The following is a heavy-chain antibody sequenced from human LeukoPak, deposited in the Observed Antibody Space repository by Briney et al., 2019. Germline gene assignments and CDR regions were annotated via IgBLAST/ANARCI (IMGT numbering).Heavy chain of an antibody. CDR1: GGSISSGSYY. J-gene: IGHJ6*03. D-gene: IGHD4-17*01. CDR3: ARVYGDQSRYYYYYYMDV. CDR2: IYTSGST. V-gene: IGHV4-61*02. Sequence: SETLSLTCTVSGGSISSGSYYWSWIRQPAGKGLEWIGRIYTSGSTNYNPSLESRVSISVDTSKNQFFLSLSSVTAADTAVYFCARVYGDQSRYYYYYYMDVWGKGATVTVSS.